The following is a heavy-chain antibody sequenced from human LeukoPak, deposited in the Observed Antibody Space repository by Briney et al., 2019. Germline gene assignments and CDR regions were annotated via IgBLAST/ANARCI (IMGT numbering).Heavy chain of an antibody. J-gene: IGHJ4*02. V-gene: IGHV3-30-3*01. D-gene: IGHD6-19*01. CDR2: ISYDGSNK. Sequence: HSGGSLRLSCAASGFTFSSYAMHWVRQAPGKGLEWVAVISYDGSNKYYADSVKGRFTISRDNSKNTLYLQMNSLRAEDTAVYYCARGSVAAYYFDYWGQGTLVTVSS. CDR1: GFTFSSYA. CDR3: ARGSVAAYYFDY.